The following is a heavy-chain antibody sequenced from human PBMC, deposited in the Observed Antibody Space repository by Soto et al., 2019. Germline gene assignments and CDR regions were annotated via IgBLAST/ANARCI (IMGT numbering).Heavy chain of an antibody. CDR1: GDSVSSNSAG. CDR3: ARGEQYSGRIFDY. J-gene: IGHJ4*01. Sequence: QVQLQQSGPGLVKPSQTLSLTCAITGDSVSSNSAGWSWVRQSPSRGLEWQGRTYYRSKWYYEYAVSVRGRITINPDTSKNQYSLQLNSVTPEDTAVYFCARGEQYSGRIFDYWGQGTLVTVSS. V-gene: IGHV6-1*01. D-gene: IGHD1-26*01. CDR2: TYYRSKWYY.